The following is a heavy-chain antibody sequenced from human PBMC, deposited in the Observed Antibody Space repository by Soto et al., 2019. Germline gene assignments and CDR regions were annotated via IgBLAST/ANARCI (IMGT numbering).Heavy chain of an antibody. V-gene: IGHV4-61*01. J-gene: IGHJ3*02. Sequence: QVQLQESGPGLVKPSETLSLTCTVSGGSVSSGSYYWSWIRQPPGKGLEWIGYIYYSGSTNYHPSLKSRVXXXVXXSKNQFSLKLSSVTAADTAVYYCARGSGPNDAFDIWGQGTMVTVSS. CDR1: GGSVSSGSYY. CDR2: IYYSGST. D-gene: IGHD2-15*01. CDR3: ARGSGPNDAFDI.